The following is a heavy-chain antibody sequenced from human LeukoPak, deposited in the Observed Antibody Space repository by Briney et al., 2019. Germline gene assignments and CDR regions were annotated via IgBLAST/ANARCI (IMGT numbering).Heavy chain of an antibody. J-gene: IGHJ6*02. CDR3: ARGQYYDILTGYSYYYGMDV. CDR1: GGTFSSYA. Sequence: ASVKVSCKASGGTFSSYAISCVRQAPGQGLEWMGRIIPILGIANYAQKFQGRVTITTDESTSTAYMELSSLRSEDTAVYYCARGQYYDILTGYSYYYGMDVWGQGTTVTVSS. CDR2: IIPILGIA. V-gene: IGHV1-69*04. D-gene: IGHD3-9*01.